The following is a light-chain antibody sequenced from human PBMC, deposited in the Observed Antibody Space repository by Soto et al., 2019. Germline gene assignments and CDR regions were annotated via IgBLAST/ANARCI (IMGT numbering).Light chain of an antibody. J-gene: IGKJ1*01. CDR3: QQYNSYSGT. CDR1: QSISSW. Sequence: IQLPQSPSTLSASVGERVTITCRASQSISSWLAWYQQKPGKAPRLLIYNASSLDSGVPSRFSGSGSGTEFTLTISSLQPDDFATYYCQQYNSYSGTFGQGTKVDIK. V-gene: IGKV1-5*03. CDR2: NAS.